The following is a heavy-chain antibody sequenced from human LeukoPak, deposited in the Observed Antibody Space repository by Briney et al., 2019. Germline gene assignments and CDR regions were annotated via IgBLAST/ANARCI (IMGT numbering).Heavy chain of an antibody. J-gene: IGHJ4*02. Sequence: ASVKVSCKASGYSFTSHDIDWVRPATGQGLAWMGWLNPNSGNTGYAQKFQDRVTITTDPSMNTAYIELSSLRSEDIAVYYCARAGRKYAFDYWGQGTLVTVS. V-gene: IGHV1-8*01. CDR1: GYSFTSHD. CDR2: LNPNSGNT. CDR3: ARAGRKYAFDY.